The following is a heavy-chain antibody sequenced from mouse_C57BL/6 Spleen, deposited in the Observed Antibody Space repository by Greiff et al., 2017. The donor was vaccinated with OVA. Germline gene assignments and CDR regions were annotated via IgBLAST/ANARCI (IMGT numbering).Heavy chain of an antibody. CDR2: IDPNSGGT. D-gene: IGHD1-1*01. CDR1: GYTFTSYW. J-gene: IGHJ1*03. CDR3: ARDNYEWYFDV. V-gene: IGHV1-72*01. Sequence: QVQLKQPGAELVKPGASVKLSCKASGYTFTSYWMHWVKQRPGRGLEWIGRIDPNSGGTKYNEKFKSKATLTVDKPSSTAYMKLSSLTSEDSAVYYCARDNYEWYFDVWGTGTTVTVSS.